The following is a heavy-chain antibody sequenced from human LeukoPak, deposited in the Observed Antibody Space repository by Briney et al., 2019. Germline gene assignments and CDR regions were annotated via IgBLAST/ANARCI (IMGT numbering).Heavy chain of an antibody. CDR1: GGSISSYY. CDR3: ARAPRSTQSGGSYRTYTPTDAFGI. CDR2: IYYSGST. J-gene: IGHJ3*02. Sequence: KTSETLSLTCTVSGGSISSYYWSWIRQPPGKGLEWIGYIYYSGSTNYNPSLKSRVTISVDTSKNQFSLKLSSVTAADTAVYYCARAPRSTQSGGSYRTYTPTDAFGIWGQGTMVTVSS. V-gene: IGHV4-59*01. D-gene: IGHD2-15*01.